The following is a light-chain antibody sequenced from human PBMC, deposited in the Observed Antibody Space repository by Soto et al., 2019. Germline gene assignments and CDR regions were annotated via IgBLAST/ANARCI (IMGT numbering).Light chain of an antibody. Sequence: QSALTQPPSASGSPGQSVTISCTGTSSDVGGYNYVSWYQQHPGKAPKLMIYKVSKRPSGVPDRVSGSKSGNTASLTVSGLQAEDEADYYCSSYGGSLYVFGTGTKLTVL. J-gene: IGLJ1*01. CDR1: SSDVGGYNY. CDR3: SSYGGSLYV. V-gene: IGLV2-8*01. CDR2: KVS.